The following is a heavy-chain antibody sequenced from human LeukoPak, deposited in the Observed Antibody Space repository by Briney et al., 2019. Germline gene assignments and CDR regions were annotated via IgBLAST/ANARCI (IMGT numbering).Heavy chain of an antibody. Sequence: NASGTLSLTCAVSGGSISSSNWWSWVRQPPGKGLEWIGEIYHSGSTNYNPSLKSRVTISVDTSKNQFSLKLSSVTAADTAVYYCASAPPEEDAFDIWGQGTMVTVSS. CDR3: ASAPPEEDAFDI. V-gene: IGHV4-4*02. CDR1: GGSISSSNW. CDR2: IYHSGST. J-gene: IGHJ3*02.